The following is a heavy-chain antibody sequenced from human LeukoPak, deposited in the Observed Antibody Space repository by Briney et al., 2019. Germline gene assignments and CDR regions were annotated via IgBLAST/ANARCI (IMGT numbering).Heavy chain of an antibody. CDR2: INHSGST. Sequence: SETLSLTCAVYGGSFSGYYWSWIRQPPGKGLEWIGEINHSGSTNYNPSLKSRVTISVDKSKSQFSLKLNSVIAADTAVYYCCHFPKYSSGWSDEDYWGQGTLVAVSS. J-gene: IGHJ4*02. V-gene: IGHV4-34*03. CDR3: CHFPKYSSGWSDEDY. D-gene: IGHD6-19*01. CDR1: GGSFSGYY.